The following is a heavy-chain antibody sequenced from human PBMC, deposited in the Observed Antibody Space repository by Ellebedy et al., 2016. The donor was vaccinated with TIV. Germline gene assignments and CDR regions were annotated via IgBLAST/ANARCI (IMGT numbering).Heavy chain of an antibody. CDR2: ISHSGGS. V-gene: IGHV4-34*01. Sequence: MPSETLSLTCSVSGGAISRSYWRRTRQSPGTALEWTGEISHSGGSNYHPSLKSRVTISVDTSKNQFSLKLSSVTAADTAMYYCARGRSSVLMVYAMSYFDYWGQGTLVSVSS. CDR3: ARGRSSVLMVYAMSYFDY. CDR1: GGAISRSY. J-gene: IGHJ4*02. D-gene: IGHD2-8*01.